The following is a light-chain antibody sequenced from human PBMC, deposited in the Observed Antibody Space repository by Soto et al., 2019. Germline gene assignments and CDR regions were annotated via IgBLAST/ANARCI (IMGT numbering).Light chain of an antibody. CDR2: DDN. V-gene: IGLV1-51*01. CDR1: SQSLSTRS. Sequence: LTQSPCTLSLSPGERLTLSCRTSQSLSTRSLAWYQQKPGQAPSLLIYDDNNRPSGIPDRLSGSKSGTSATLGITGFQTGEEADYYCGSWDSSLSASVFGTGTKV. CDR3: GSWDSSLSASV. J-gene: IGLJ1*01.